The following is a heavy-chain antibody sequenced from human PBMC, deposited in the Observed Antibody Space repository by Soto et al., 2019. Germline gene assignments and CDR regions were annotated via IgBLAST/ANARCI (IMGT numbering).Heavy chain of an antibody. CDR2: IHYTGSI. J-gene: IGHJ6*02. V-gene: IGHV4-30-4*08. Sequence: QVQLQQSGPGLVEPSQTLSLTRAVSGGSISSEYFHWTWIRQSPGKGLEWIGYIHYTGSIMYNPSLKSRLTMAVDTTKNQFSLQLTSVTAADTAVYFCAREDDGGDRDYYGLDVWGQGTTVTVSS. D-gene: IGHD2-21*02. CDR1: GGSISSEYFH. CDR3: AREDDGGDRDYYGLDV.